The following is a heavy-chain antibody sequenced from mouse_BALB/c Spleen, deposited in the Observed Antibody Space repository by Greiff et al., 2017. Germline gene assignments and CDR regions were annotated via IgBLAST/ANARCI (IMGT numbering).Heavy chain of an antibody. V-gene: IGHV5-17*02. CDR1: GFTFSSFG. CDR3: AREGSSLYYYAMDY. Sequence: EVKLMESGGGLVQPGGSRKLSCAASGFTFSSFGMHWVRQAPEKGLEWVAYISSGSSTIYYADTVKGRFTISRDNPKNTLFLQMTSLRSEDTAMYYCAREGSSLYYYAMDYWGQGTSVTVSS. D-gene: IGHD1-1*01. J-gene: IGHJ4*01. CDR2: ISSGSSTI.